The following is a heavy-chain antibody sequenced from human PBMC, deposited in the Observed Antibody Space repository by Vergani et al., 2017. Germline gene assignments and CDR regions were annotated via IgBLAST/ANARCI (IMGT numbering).Heavy chain of an antibody. D-gene: IGHD3-9*01. J-gene: IGHJ6*03. CDR1: GFTFSSYS. CDR2: ISSSSSTI. CDR3: ARDNKLRYFDWLSQNYYYYYMDV. Sequence: VQLVESGGGVVQPGRSLRLSCAASGFTFSSYSMNWVRQAPGKGLEWVSYISSSSSTIYYADSVKGRFTISRDNAKNSLYLQMNSLRAEDTAVYYCARDNKLRYFDWLSQNYYYYYMDVWGKGTTVTVSS. V-gene: IGHV3-48*04.